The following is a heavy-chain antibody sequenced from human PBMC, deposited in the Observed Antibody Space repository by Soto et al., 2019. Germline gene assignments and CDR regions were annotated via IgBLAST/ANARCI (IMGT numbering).Heavy chain of an antibody. CDR2: IKRKTDGGTA. D-gene: IGHD2-15*01. J-gene: IGHJ4*03. CDR3: TTGTVVDVHSDY. V-gene: IGHV3-15*01. Sequence: PGGSLSLSCAVSGFTFSDAWMSWVRQAPGKGLEWVGRIKRKTDGGTADYPAPVKGRFTISRDDSENMLYLQMNSLKTEDTAVYYCTTGTVVDVHSDYWGQGTMVTVSS. CDR1: GFTFSDAW.